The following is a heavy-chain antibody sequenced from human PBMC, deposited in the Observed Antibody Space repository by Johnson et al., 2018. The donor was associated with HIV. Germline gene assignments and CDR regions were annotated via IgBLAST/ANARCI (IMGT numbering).Heavy chain of an antibody. CDR3: AKGMGITAFDI. J-gene: IGHJ3*02. CDR1: GFTFSRYG. CDR2: ISYDGSNK. Sequence: QVQLVESGGGVVQPGRSLRLSCAASGFTFSRYGMHWVRQVQGKGLEWVAVISYDGSNKYYADSVKGRFTISRDNSKNTLYLQMNSLRAEETALYYCAKGMGITAFDIWGQGTMVTVSS. D-gene: IGHD1-14*01. V-gene: IGHV3-30*18.